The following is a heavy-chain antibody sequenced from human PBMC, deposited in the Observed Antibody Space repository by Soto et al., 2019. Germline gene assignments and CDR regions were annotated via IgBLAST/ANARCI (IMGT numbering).Heavy chain of an antibody. CDR2: IYYSGST. J-gene: IGHJ5*02. V-gene: IGHV4-59*08. Sequence: PSETLSLTCTVSGGSISSYYWSWIRQPPGKGLEWIGYIYYSGSTNYNPSLKSRVTISVDTSKNQFSLKLSSVTAADTAVYYCARRSNTGVSSLWFDPWGQGTQVTVSS. CDR3: ARRSNTGVSSLWFDP. CDR1: GGSISSYY. D-gene: IGHD3-10*01.